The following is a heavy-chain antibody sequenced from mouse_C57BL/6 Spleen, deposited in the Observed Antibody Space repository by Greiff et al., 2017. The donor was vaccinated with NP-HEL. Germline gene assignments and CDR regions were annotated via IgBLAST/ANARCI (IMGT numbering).Heavy chain of an antibody. Sequence: EVMLVESGGDLVKPGGSLKLSCAASGFTFSSYGMSWVRQTPDKRLEWVATISSGGSYTYYPDSVKGRFTISRDNAKNTLYLQMSSLKSEDTAMYYCAIYYDYDGNYFDYWGQGTTLTVSS. CDR3: AIYYDYDGNYFDY. J-gene: IGHJ2*01. V-gene: IGHV5-6*01. D-gene: IGHD2-4*01. CDR2: ISSGGSYT. CDR1: GFTFSSYG.